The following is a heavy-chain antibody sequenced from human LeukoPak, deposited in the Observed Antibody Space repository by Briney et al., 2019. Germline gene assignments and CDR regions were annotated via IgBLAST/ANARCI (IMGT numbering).Heavy chain of an antibody. J-gene: IGHJ4*02. D-gene: IGHD1-14*01. CDR2: IKFDGSST. V-gene: IGHV3-74*01. Sequence: EGSLRLSCAASGFTFSTYWMHWVRQAPGKGLVWLSHIKFDGSSTNYADSVKGRFTISRDNANNLLYLQMNSLRGEDTAVYYCTRDRSRAEDDWGQGTLVTVSS. CDR1: GFTFSTYW. CDR3: TRDRSRAEDD.